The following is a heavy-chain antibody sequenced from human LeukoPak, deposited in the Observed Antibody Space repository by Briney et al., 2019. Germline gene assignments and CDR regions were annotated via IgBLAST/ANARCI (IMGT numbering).Heavy chain of an antibody. CDR1: GFTFSSYT. CDR3: AREGGIVGARGYLDY. V-gene: IGHV3-21*01. Sequence: GGSLRLSCAASGFTFSSYTMNWVRQAPGKGLEWVASFSGSRNYIYYADSVKGRFAISRDNAKNSLYLQMNSLRAEDTAVYYCAREGGIVGARGYLDYWGQGTLVTVSS. CDR2: FSGSRNYI. D-gene: IGHD1-26*01. J-gene: IGHJ4*02.